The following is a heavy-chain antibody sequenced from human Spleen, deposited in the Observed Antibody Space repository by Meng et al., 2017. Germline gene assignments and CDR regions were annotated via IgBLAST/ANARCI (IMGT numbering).Heavy chain of an antibody. V-gene: IGHV3-74*01. D-gene: IGHD3-16*01. J-gene: IGHJ1*01. CDR1: GFTFSSHW. CDR2: VSTDGTIT. CDR3: ASDRITD. Sequence: GESLKISCAASGFTFSSHWMHWVRQAPGKGLVWLSRVSTDGTITDYADSVKGRFTISRDNAQDTVFLEMNSLRVEDTAVYYRASDRITDWGQGTLVTVSS.